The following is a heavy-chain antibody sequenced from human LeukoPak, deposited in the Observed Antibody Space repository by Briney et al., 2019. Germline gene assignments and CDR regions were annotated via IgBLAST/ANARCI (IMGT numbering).Heavy chain of an antibody. D-gene: IGHD2-15*01. V-gene: IGHV4-34*01. CDR1: GGSFSGYY. Sequence: ASETLSLTCAVYGGSFSGYYWSWIRQAPGKGLEWIGEINHSGNTNYNPSLKSRVTISLDTSKNQFSLELNSVTAADTAVYYCVTEPGYCTGGRCYGGWFDPWGQGTLVTVSS. CDR2: INHSGNT. J-gene: IGHJ5*02. CDR3: VTEPGYCTGGRCYGGWFDP.